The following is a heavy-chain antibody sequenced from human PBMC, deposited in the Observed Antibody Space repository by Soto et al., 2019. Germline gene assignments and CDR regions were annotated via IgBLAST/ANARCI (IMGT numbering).Heavy chain of an antibody. D-gene: IGHD6-19*01. CDR2: ISDSGGRT. CDR3: AKELVNSGWTYFDY. V-gene: IGHV3-23*01. CDR1: EFTFSNYP. J-gene: IGHJ4*02. Sequence: EVQLLESGGGLVQPGGSLRLSCAASEFTFSNYPMSWVRQAPGKGLEWVSAISDSGGRTYYADSVKGRFTISRDNSKNTLYLQMNSLRAEDTAVYFCAKELVNSGWTYFDYWGQGTLVTVSS.